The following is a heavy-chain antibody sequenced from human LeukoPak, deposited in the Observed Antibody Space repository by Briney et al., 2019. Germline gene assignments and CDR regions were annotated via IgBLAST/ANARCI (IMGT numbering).Heavy chain of an antibody. CDR1: GGSISSSSYY. CDR3: ARDGHHYYDSSGYPDY. CDR2: IYYSGST. V-gene: IGHV4-39*07. J-gene: IGHJ4*02. Sequence: SETLSLTCTVSGGSISSSSYYWGWIRQPPGKGLEWIGSIYYSGSTYYNPSLKSRVTISVDTSKNQFSLKLSSVTAADTAVYYCARDGHHYYDSSGYPDYWGQGTLVTVSS. D-gene: IGHD3-22*01.